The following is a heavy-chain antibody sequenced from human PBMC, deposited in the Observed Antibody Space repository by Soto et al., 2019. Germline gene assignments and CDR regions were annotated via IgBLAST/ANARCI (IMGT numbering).Heavy chain of an antibody. CDR1: GYTFTSYG. CDR2: ISAYNGNT. CDR3: ARGFRRTSGSYRAEYFQH. D-gene: IGHD1-26*01. Sequence: ASVKVYCKASGYTFTSYGISWVRQAPGQVLEWMGWISAYNGNTNYAQKLQGRVTMTTDTSTSTAYMELRSLRSDDTAVYYCARGFRRTSGSYRAEYFQHWGQGTLVTVSS. J-gene: IGHJ1*01. V-gene: IGHV1-18*01.